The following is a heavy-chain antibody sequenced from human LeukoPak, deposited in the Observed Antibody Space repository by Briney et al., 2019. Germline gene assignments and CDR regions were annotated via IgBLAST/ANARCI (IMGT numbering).Heavy chain of an antibody. CDR1: EGTFSSYT. V-gene: IGHV1-69*02. D-gene: IGHD6-19*01. CDR2: IIPILGIA. Sequence: GAAVKVSCTASEGTFSSYTISWVRQAPAQGLEWMGRIIPILGIANYAQKFQGRVTITADKSTSTAYMELSSLRSEDTAVYYCARGTSGWYAGCLSLWGRGTLVTVSS. J-gene: IGHJ2*01. CDR3: ARGTSGWYAGCLSL.